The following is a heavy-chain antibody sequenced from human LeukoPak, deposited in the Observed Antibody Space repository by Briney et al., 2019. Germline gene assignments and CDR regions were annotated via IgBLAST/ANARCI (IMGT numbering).Heavy chain of an antibody. CDR3: AKSGPQSPFDY. J-gene: IGHJ4*02. CDR2: ISSSGSTI. D-gene: IGHD6-19*01. Sequence: GGSLRLSCAASGFTFSSYEMNWVRQAPGKGLEWVSYISSSGSTIYYADSVKGRFTISRDNSKNTLYLQMNSLRAEDTAVYYCAKSGPQSPFDYWGQGTLVTVSS. CDR1: GFTFSSYE. V-gene: IGHV3-48*03.